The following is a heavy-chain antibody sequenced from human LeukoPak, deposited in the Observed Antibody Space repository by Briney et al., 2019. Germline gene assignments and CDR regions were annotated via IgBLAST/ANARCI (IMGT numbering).Heavy chain of an antibody. V-gene: IGHV3-23*01. J-gene: IGHJ4*02. CDR1: GFTFSSYA. CDR3: ARYYDSSGGPFDY. D-gene: IGHD3-22*01. Sequence: GGSLRLSCAASGFTFSSYAMSWVRQAPGKGLEWVSAISGSGGSTYYADSVKGRFTISRDNAKNSLYLQMNSLRAEDTAFYYCARYYDSSGGPFDYWGQGTLVTVSS. CDR2: ISGSGGST.